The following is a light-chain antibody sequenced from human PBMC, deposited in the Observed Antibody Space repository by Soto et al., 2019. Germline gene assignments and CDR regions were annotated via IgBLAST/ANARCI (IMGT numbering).Light chain of an antibody. Sequence: QSALTQPASVSGSPGQSITISCTGTSSDVGGYNYVSWYQQHPGKAPKLMIYEVSSRPSGVSNRFSGSKSGSTASLTISGLKAEDEGDYYCSSRASSLTYVFGTGTKLTVL. CDR3: SSRASSLTYV. CDR1: SSDVGGYNY. V-gene: IGLV2-14*01. CDR2: EVS. J-gene: IGLJ1*01.